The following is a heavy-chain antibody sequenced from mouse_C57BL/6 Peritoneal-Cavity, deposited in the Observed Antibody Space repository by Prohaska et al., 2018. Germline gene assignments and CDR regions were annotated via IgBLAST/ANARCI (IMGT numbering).Heavy chain of an antibody. D-gene: IGHD1-1*01. CDR3: MRYGSYWYFDV. J-gene: IGHJ1*03. Sequence: VRQTPGKTLEWIGDINSDGSAINYAPSIKDRFTIFRDNDKSTRYLQMSNVRSEDTATYFCMRYGSYWYFDVWGTGTTVTVSS. CDR2: INSDGSAI. V-gene: IGHV11-2*01.